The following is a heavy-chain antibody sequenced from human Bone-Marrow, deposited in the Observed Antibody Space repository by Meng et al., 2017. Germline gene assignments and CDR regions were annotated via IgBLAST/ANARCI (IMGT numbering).Heavy chain of an antibody. CDR3: ARELESTSFGGMDV. J-gene: IGHJ6*02. V-gene: IGHV3-74*01. D-gene: IGHD2-2*01. CDR2: INSDGSST. CDR1: GFTFSSYW. Sequence: GESLKISCAASGFTFSSYWMHWVRQAPGKGLVWVSRINSDGSSTSYADSVKGRFTISRDNAKNTLYLQMNSLRAEDTAVYYCARELESTSFGGMDVWGQGTTVTVSS.